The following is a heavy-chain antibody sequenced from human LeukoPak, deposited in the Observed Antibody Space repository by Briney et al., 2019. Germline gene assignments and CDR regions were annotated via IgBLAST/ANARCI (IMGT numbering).Heavy chain of an antibody. J-gene: IGHJ4*02. CDR1: GFTFTGYY. Sequence: GASVKVSCKASGFTFTGYYIHWVRQAPGQGLEWMGYINPHSGGTNSPQKFQGRVTMTTDTSISAAYMELSSLTSDDTAMYYCVREGNELLSKNFDYWGQGTLVTVSS. D-gene: IGHD2-21*02. V-gene: IGHV1-2*02. CDR2: INPHSGGT. CDR3: VREGNELLSKNFDY.